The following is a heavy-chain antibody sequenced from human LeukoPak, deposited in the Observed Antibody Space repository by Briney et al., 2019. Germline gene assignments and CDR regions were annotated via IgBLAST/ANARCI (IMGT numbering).Heavy chain of an antibody. CDR1: GYSISSGYY. CDR3: ARGGYYGSGNDFRFDP. D-gene: IGHD3-10*01. V-gene: IGHV4-38-2*02. J-gene: IGHJ5*02. Sequence: PSETLSLTCTVSGYSISSGYYWGWIRQPPGKGLEWIGSIYHSGSTYYNPSLKSRVTISVDTSKNQFSLKLSSVTAADAAVYYCARGGYYGSGNDFRFDPWGQGTLVTVSS. CDR2: IYHSGST.